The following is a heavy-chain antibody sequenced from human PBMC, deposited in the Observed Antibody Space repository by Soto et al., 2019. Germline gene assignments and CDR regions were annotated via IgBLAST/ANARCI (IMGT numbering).Heavy chain of an antibody. Sequence: ASVKVSCKASGYTFTSYAMHWVRQAPGQRLEWMGWINAGNGNTKYSQKFQGRVTITRDTSASTAYMELSSLRSEDTAVYYCARADYDFWSGYYTSNFDYWGQGNLVTVSS. V-gene: IGHV1-3*01. D-gene: IGHD3-3*01. CDR2: INAGNGNT. J-gene: IGHJ4*02. CDR3: ARADYDFWSGYYTSNFDY. CDR1: GYTFTSYA.